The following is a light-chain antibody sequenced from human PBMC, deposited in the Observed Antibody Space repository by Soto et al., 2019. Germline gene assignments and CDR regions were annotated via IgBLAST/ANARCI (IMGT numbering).Light chain of an antibody. CDR3: QQLNSYPRT. Sequence: DIQLTQSPSLLSASVGDRVTITCRASQGVSRYLAWYQQQPGKAPKLLIYAASTLLSGVPSRFSGSGSATEFTLTISSLQPEDFATYYCQQLNSYPRTFGQGTRVEIK. V-gene: IGKV1-9*01. CDR2: AAS. CDR1: QGVSRY. J-gene: IGKJ1*01.